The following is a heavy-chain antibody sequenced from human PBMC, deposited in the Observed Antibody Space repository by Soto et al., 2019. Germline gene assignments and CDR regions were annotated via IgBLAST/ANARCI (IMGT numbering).Heavy chain of an antibody. V-gene: IGHV1-2*02. CDR2: INPNSGGT. CDR3: ARDRDYYDSRTPYY. CDR1: GYTFTGYY. J-gene: IGHJ4*02. Sequence: ASVKVSCKASGYTFTGYYMHWVRQAPGQGLEWMGWINPNSGGTNYAQKFQGRVTMTRDTSISTAYMELSRLRSDDTAVYYCARDRDYYDSRTPYYWGQGTLVPVSS. D-gene: IGHD3-22*01.